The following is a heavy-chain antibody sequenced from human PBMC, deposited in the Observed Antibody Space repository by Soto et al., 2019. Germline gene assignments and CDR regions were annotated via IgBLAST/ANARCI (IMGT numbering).Heavy chain of an antibody. Sequence: EVQLVESGGGLVQPGGSLRLSCVVSGFTFSSSWMHWVRQGPGKGLVWVSRMNPDGSAINYADSVKGRFTTSRDNAKNILYLQMNSLRAEDTAVYYCARDLAPYYYDSSGYFDYWGQGTLVTVSS. J-gene: IGHJ4*02. CDR2: MNPDGSAI. V-gene: IGHV3-74*01. CDR3: ARDLAPYYYDSSGYFDY. CDR1: GFTFSSSW. D-gene: IGHD3-22*01.